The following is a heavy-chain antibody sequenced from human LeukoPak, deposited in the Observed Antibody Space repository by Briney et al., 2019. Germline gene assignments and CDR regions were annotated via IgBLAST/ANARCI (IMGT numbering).Heavy chain of an antibody. V-gene: IGHV1-69*04. D-gene: IGHD3-10*01. CDR3: ARVRTSLLWFGELDWFDP. CDR1: GDIFSSYG. Sequence: SVKVSCKDYGDIFSSYGVVWVRQAPGQGLEWMGRIIPIVGRVNYAQRFQDRVTITADKSTSTVYMELSSLRSEDTAVYYCARVRTSLLWFGELDWFDPWGQGTLVTVSS. CDR2: IIPIVGRV. J-gene: IGHJ5*02.